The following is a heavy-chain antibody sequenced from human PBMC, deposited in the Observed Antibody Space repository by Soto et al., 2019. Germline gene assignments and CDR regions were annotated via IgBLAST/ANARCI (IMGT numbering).Heavy chain of an antibody. Sequence: GGSLRLSCTASGFTSGDYAMSWFRQAPGKGLEWVGFIRSKAYGGTTEYAASVKGRFTISRDDSKSIAYLQMNSLKTEDTAVYYCNTYPYYYGMDVWGQGTTVTVSS. V-gene: IGHV3-49*03. CDR3: NTYPYYYGMDV. J-gene: IGHJ6*02. CDR1: GFTSGDYA. D-gene: IGHD2-21*01. CDR2: IRSKAYGGTT.